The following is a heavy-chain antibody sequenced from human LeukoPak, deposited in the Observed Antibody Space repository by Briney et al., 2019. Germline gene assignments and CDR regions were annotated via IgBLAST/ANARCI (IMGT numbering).Heavy chain of an antibody. D-gene: IGHD1-26*01. J-gene: IGHJ4*02. V-gene: IGHV3-23*01. CDR1: GFTFGSYA. Sequence: GGSLRLSCAASGFTFGSYAMTWVRQAPGKGLEWVSTITVSGANTYYADSVKGRFTISRDNSKNTLCLQMSSLRAEDTALYYCATYSRSYPYDYWGQGTLVTVSS. CDR3: ATYSRSYPYDY. CDR2: ITVSGANT.